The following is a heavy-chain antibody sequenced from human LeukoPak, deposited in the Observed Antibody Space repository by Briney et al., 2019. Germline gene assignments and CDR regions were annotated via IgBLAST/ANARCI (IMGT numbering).Heavy chain of an antibody. J-gene: IGHJ4*02. CDR3: AGVSPDPNDFYS. D-gene: IGHD2-8*01. V-gene: IGHV1-69*05. Sequence: ASVKVSCKASGYTFTSYGISWVRQAPGQGLEWLGGIIPMFATAKYAQKLQGRVTITTDESTSTAYMELSSLRSQDTAVYYCAGVSPDPNDFYSWGQGTLVTVSS. CDR2: IIPMFATA. CDR1: GYTFTSYG.